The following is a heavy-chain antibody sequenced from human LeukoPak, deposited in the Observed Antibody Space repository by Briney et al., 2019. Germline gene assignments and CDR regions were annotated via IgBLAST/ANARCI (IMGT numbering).Heavy chain of an antibody. V-gene: IGHV3-48*03. D-gene: IGHD3-22*01. CDR1: GSTFSSYE. CDR2: ISSSGSTI. Sequence: PGGSLRLSCAASGSTFSSYEMNWVRQAPGKGLEWVSYISSSGSTIYYADSVKGRFTISRDNAKNSLYLQMNSLRAEDTAVYYCARDLGQYYDTSDNWFDPWGQGTLVTVSS. J-gene: IGHJ5*02. CDR3: ARDLGQYYDTSDNWFDP.